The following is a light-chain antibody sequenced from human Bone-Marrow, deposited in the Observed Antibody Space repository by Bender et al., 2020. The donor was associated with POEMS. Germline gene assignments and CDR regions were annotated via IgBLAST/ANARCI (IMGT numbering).Light chain of an antibody. V-gene: IGLV3-25*03. CDR1: ALPKQY. J-gene: IGLJ2*01. CDR2: KDT. Sequence: SYELTQSPSVSVSPGQTARITCSGDALPKQYAYWYQQKPGQAPVLLTYKDTQRPSGIPERFSGSTSGTTVILTISGVQAEDEADYYCQSADSSGSYVVFGGGTKLTVL. CDR3: QSADSSGSYVV.